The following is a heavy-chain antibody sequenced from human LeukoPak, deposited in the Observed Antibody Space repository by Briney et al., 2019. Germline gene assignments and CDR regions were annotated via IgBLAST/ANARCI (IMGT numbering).Heavy chain of an antibody. CDR1: GYTFTGYY. Sequence: GASVKVSCKASGYTFTGYYMHWVRQAPGQGLEWMGWINPNSGGTNYAQKFQGRVTMTRDTSISTAYMELSRLRSDDTAVYYCARVEIVATTKKYYFDYWGQGTLVTVSS. V-gene: IGHV1-2*02. CDR2: INPNSGGT. D-gene: IGHD5-12*01. CDR3: ARVEIVATTKKYYFDY. J-gene: IGHJ4*02.